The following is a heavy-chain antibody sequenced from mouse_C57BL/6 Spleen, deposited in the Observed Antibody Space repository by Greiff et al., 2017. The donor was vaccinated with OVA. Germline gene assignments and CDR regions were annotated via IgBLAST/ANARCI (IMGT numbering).Heavy chain of an antibody. CDR3: AREEANWAFDY. V-gene: IGHV1-82*01. D-gene: IGHD4-1*01. CDR2: IYPGDGDT. J-gene: IGHJ2*01. Sequence: VQLQESGPELVKPGASVKISCKASGYAFSSSWMNWVKQRPGKGLEWIGRIYPGDGDTNYNGKFKGKATLTADKSSSTAYMQLSSLTSEDSAVYFCAREEANWAFDYWGQGTTLTVSS. CDR1: GYAFSSSW.